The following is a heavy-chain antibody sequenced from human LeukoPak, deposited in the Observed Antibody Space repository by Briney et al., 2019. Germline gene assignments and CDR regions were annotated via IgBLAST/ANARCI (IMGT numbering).Heavy chain of an antibody. V-gene: IGHV3-30-3*02. D-gene: IGHD5-24*01. CDR1: GFTFRSYA. CDR2: ISFDGSNK. J-gene: IGHJ4*02. Sequence: GGSLRLSCAASGFTFRSYAIHWVRQAPGKGREGVAVISFDGSNKYYADSVKGRFTISRDKSKNTLYLQMNSLRAEDTAVYYCAKMGGLQRAFDYWGQGSLVTVSS. CDR3: AKMGGLQRAFDY.